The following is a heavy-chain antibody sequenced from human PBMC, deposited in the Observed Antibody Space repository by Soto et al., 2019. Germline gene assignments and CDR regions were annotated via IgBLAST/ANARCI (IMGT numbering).Heavy chain of an antibody. CDR1: GFTFSSYA. CDR2: ISYDGSNK. V-gene: IGHV3-30-3*01. D-gene: IGHD3-10*02. J-gene: IGHJ6*02. CDR3: ATDHAGRTTFGYYYYGMDV. Sequence: GGSLRLSCAASGFTFSSYAMHWVRQAPGKGLGWVAVISYDGSNKYYAESVKGRFTISRDNAKNTLYLQMNTLRTEDTAVYYCATDHAGRTTFGYYYYGMDVWGQGTKVTVSS.